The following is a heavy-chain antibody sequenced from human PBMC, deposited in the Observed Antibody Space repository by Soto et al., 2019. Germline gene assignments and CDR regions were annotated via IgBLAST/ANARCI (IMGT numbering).Heavy chain of an antibody. CDR3: ARAGDGYNLPYYYGMDV. D-gene: IGHD5-12*01. Sequence: GGSLRLSCAASGFTFSSYAMHWVRQAPGKGLEWVAVISYDGSNKYYADSVKGRFTISRDNSKNTLYLQMNSLRAEDTAVYYCARAGDGYNLPYYYGMDVWGQGTTVTVSS. CDR1: GFTFSSYA. J-gene: IGHJ6*02. V-gene: IGHV3-30-3*01. CDR2: ISYDGSNK.